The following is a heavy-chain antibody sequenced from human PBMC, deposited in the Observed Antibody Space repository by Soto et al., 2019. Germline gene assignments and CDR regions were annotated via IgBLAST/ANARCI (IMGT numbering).Heavy chain of an antibody. CDR1: GFSLSTSGVG. J-gene: IGHJ4*02. D-gene: IGHD6-13*01. Sequence: GSGPTLVNPTQTLTLTCTFSGFSLSTSGVGVGWIRQPPGKALEWLALIYWDDDKRYSPSLKSRLTITKDTSKNQVVLTMTNMAPLDTATYYCPHTSRSWNPYWGQGTLVTVSS. CDR2: IYWDDDK. CDR3: PHTSRSWNPY. V-gene: IGHV2-5*02.